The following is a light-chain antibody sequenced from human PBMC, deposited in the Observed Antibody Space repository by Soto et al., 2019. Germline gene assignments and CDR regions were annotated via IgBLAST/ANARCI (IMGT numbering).Light chain of an antibody. J-gene: IGKJ1*01. V-gene: IGKV3-15*01. Sequence: EIAMTQSPATLSVSTGERATISCRASESLSSNLAWYKQKPGQAPRLLFYGASTRATDIPARFSGTGSGTEFTLTISSLQSEDFAVYYCQQHSKWPRTFGQGTKVDNK. CDR1: ESLSSN. CDR3: QQHSKWPRT. CDR2: GAS.